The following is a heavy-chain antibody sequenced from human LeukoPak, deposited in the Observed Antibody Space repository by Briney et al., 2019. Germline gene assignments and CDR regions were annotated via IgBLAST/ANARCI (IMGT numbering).Heavy chain of an antibody. J-gene: IGHJ4*02. CDR3: ARVARDIVVVPAAIDYFDY. CDR1: GFTFSSYA. Sequence: PGGSLRLSCAASGFTFSSYAMSWVRQAPGKGLEWVSAISRSGGSTYYADSVKGRFTISRDNSKNTLYLQMNSLRAEDTAVYYCARVARDIVVVPAAIDYFDYWGQGTLVTVSS. CDR2: ISRSGGST. V-gene: IGHV3-23*01. D-gene: IGHD2-2*01.